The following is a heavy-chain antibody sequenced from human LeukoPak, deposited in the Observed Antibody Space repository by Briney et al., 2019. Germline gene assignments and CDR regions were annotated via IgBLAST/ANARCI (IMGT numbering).Heavy chain of an antibody. D-gene: IGHD6-19*01. Sequence: SGTLSLTCAVYGGSFSGYYWSWIRQPPGKGLEWIGEINHSGSTNYNPSLKSRVAISVDTSKNQFSLKLSSVTAADTAVYYCARGSTIAVAGIDYWGQGTLVTVSS. J-gene: IGHJ4*02. V-gene: IGHV4-34*01. CDR2: INHSGST. CDR1: GGSFSGYY. CDR3: ARGSTIAVAGIDY.